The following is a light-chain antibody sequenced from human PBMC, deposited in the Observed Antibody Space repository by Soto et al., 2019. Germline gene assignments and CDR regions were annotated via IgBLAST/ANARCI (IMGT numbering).Light chain of an antibody. CDR2: AAS. Sequence: DIQMTQSPSSLCASVGDRVTIPGRASLPISNYLAWYQQKPGKIPNILIYAASTLPAGVPSRFSGSGSGTDFTLTISRLQPEDVSAYYCQKYNSAPLTFGGGTKVDIK. J-gene: IGKJ4*01. CDR1: LPISNY. CDR3: QKYNSAPLT. V-gene: IGKV1-27*01.